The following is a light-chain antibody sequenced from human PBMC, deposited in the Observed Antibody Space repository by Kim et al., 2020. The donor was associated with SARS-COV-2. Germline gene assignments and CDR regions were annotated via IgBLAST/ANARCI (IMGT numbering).Light chain of an antibody. CDR3: QTWGTGTVV. J-gene: IGLJ2*01. CDR2: LSSDGSH. CDR1: SGHSSYA. Sequence: QPVLTQSPSASASLGASVKLTCTLSSGHSSYAIAWHQQQPEKGPRYLMKLSSDGSHTKGDGIPDRFSGSSSGAERYLSISGLQSEDEADYYCQTWGTGTVVFGGGTQLTVL. V-gene: IGLV4-69*01.